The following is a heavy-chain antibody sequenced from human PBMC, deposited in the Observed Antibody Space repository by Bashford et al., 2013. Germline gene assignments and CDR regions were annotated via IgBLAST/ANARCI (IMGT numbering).Heavy chain of an antibody. CDR3: AKDPSSDYDYFDY. J-gene: IGHJ4*02. D-gene: IGHD3-22*01. V-gene: IGHV3-33*06. Sequence: VRQAPGKGLEWVAIIWYDGNTKFYADSVKGRFTISRDNSKNTLYVQMNSLRAEDTAVYYCAKDPSSDYDYFDYWGQGTLVTVSS. CDR2: IWYDGNTK.